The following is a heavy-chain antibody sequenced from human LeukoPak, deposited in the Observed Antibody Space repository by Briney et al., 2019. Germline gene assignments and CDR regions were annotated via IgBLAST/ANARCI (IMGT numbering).Heavy chain of an antibody. CDR1: GGSFSGYY. Sequence: SETLSLTCAVYGGSFSGYYWSWIRQPPGKGLEWIGEINHSGSTNYNPSLKSRVTISVDTSKNQFSLKLSSVTAADTAVYYCARVGFGEPSAYGMDVWGQGTTVTVSS. CDR2: INHSGST. CDR3: ARVGFGEPSAYGMDV. D-gene: IGHD3-10*01. V-gene: IGHV4-34*01. J-gene: IGHJ6*02.